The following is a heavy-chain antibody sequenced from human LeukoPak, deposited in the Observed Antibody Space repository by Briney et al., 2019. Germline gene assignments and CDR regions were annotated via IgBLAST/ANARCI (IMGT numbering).Heavy chain of an antibody. D-gene: IGHD5-18*01. Sequence: GGSLRLSCAASGFSFSTCAMSWVRQAPGKGLEWVSLISATGGTTYYADSVKGRFTISRDNSKNTLYLQMNSLRAEDTALYYCAKGTGYSYAYSFDYWGQGALVTVSS. CDR1: GFSFSTCA. V-gene: IGHV3-23*01. CDR3: AKGTGYSYAYSFDY. CDR2: ISATGGTT. J-gene: IGHJ4*02.